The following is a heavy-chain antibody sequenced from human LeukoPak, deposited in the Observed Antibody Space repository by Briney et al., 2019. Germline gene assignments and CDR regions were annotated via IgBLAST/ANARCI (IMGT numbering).Heavy chain of an antibody. V-gene: IGHV1-3*01. J-gene: IGHJ4*02. CDR3: ARGEDGSGSFDY. Sequence: ASVKVSCKASGYTFTSYAMHWVRQAPGQRLEWMGWINAGNGNTKYSQKFQGRVTITRDTSASTAYMELSSLRSEDTAVYYCARGEDGSGSFDYWGQGTLVTVSS. CDR1: GYTFTSYA. D-gene: IGHD3-10*01. CDR2: INAGNGNT.